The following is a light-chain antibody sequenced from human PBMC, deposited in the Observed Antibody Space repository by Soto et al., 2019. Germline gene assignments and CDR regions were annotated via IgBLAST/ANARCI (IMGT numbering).Light chain of an antibody. CDR3: CAYADTFSLV. CDR2: DVS. Sequence: QSALTQPRSVSGSPEQSVTISCTGTSRDVGGYNYVSWYQQHPGKAPKLMIYDVSKRPSGVPDRFSGSKSGNTASLTISGLQAEDEADYFCCAYADTFSLVFGGGTQLTVL. V-gene: IGLV2-11*01. CDR1: SRDVGGYNY. J-gene: IGLJ2*01.